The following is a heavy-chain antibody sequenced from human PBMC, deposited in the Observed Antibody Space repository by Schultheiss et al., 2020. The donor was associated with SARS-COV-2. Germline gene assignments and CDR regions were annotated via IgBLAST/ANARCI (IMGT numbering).Heavy chain of an antibody. Sequence: SETLSLTCAVSGYSISSGYYWSWIRQPPGKGLEWIGYIYYSGSTNYNPSLKSRVTISVDKSKNQFSLKLSSVTAADTAVYYCARDKHCSSTSCITGHYYYGMDVWGQGTTVTVSS. D-gene: IGHD2-2*01. CDR2: IYYSGST. V-gene: IGHV4-38-2*02. CDR3: ARDKHCSSTSCITGHYYYGMDV. J-gene: IGHJ6*02. CDR1: GYSISSGYY.